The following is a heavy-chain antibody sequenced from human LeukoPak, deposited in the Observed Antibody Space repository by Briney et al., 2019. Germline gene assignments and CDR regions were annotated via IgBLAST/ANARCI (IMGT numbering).Heavy chain of an antibody. CDR1: GYTFTSYY. Sequence: ASVKVSCKASGYTFTSYYIHWVRQAPGQGLEWMGWINPNSGGTNYAQKFQGRVTMTRDTSISTAYMDLSRLRSDDTAVYYCARVGRIDCSTGWFVPWGQGTLVTVSS. CDR3: ARVGRIDCSTGWFVP. CDR2: INPNSGGT. V-gene: IGHV1-2*02. D-gene: IGHD2-15*01. J-gene: IGHJ5*02.